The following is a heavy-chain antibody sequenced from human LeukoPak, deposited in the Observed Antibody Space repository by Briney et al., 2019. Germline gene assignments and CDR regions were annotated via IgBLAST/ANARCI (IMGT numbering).Heavy chain of an antibody. V-gene: IGHV3-21*01. CDR3: ARVIWFGEPQADAFDI. CDR2: ISSSSTYI. CDR1: GFTFSRDS. J-gene: IGHJ3*02. Sequence: KTGGSLRLSCAASGFTFSRDSMNWVRQAPGKGLEWVSSISSSSTYIYYADSVKGRFTISRDNAKNSLYLQMNSLRAEDTAVYYCARVIWFGEPQADAFDIWGQGTMVTVSS. D-gene: IGHD3-10*01.